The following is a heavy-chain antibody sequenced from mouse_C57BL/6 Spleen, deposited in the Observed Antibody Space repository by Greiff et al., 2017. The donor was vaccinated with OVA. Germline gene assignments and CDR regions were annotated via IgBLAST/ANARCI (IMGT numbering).Heavy chain of an antibody. CDR1: GYAFSSSW. CDR3: ARWTGLDY. V-gene: IGHV1-82*01. D-gene: IGHD4-1*01. J-gene: IGHJ2*01. CDR2: IYPGDGDT. Sequence: VQLQQSGPELVKPGASVKISCKASGYAFSSSWMNWVKQRPGKGLEWIGRIYPGDGDTNYNGKFKGKATLTADKSSSTAYMQLSSLTSEDSAVYFCARWTGLDYWGQGTTLTVSS.